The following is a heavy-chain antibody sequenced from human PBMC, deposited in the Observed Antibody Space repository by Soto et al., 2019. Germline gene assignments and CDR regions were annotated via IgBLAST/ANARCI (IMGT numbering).Heavy chain of an antibody. V-gene: IGHV4-34*01. CDR2: INHSGST. J-gene: IGHJ6*02. CDR3: ARGQSYYDFWSCPYGMDV. D-gene: IGHD3-3*01. CDR1: GGSFSVYY. Sequence: SETLSLTCAVHGGSFSVYYWSWIRQPPGKGLEWIGEINHSGSTNYNPSLKIRVTISVDTSKNPFSLKLSSVTAADTAVYYCARGQSYYDFWSCPYGMDVWGQGTTVTVSS.